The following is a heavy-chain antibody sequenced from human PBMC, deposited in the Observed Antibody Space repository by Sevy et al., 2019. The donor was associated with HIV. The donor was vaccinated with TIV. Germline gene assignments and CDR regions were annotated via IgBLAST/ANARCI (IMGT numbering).Heavy chain of an antibody. J-gene: IGHJ4*02. CDR1: GYTLTELS. CDR2: FDPEDGET. D-gene: IGHD6-19*01. Sequence: ASVKVSCKVSGYTLTELSMHWVRQAPGKGLEWMGGFDPEDGETIYAQKFHGRVTITEDTSTDTAYMELSSLNSEDRAVYYCATGDQIAVAVRLIDYWGQGTLVTVSS. V-gene: IGHV1-24*01. CDR3: ATGDQIAVAVRLIDY.